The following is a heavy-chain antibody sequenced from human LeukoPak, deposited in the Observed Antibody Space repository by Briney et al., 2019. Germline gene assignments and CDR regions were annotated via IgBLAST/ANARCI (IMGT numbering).Heavy chain of an antibody. CDR3: TTPSYCGADCYTTLFAF. CDR2: YAPENGNR. J-gene: IGHJ4*02. CDR1: GHTLTELS. D-gene: IGHD2-21*02. V-gene: IGHV1-24*01. Sequence: ASVKVSCKVSGHTLTELSIHWVRQAPGGRLEWMGGYAPENGNRIYAQKIHDRLTMTEDTSRDTAYMELSSLTSEDTAMYYCTTPSYCGADCYTTLFAFWGQGTLVTVSS.